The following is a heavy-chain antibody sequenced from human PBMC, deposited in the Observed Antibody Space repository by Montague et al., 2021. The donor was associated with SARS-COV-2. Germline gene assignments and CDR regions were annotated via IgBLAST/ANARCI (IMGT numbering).Heavy chain of an antibody. CDR1: GFPFSNYI. D-gene: IGHD4-23*01. J-gene: IGHJ4*02. CDR2: I. CDR3: ARAPGYDGTDY. V-gene: IGHV3-21*01. Sequence: SLRFSCAASGFPFSNYIMNWVRQAPGKGLEWVSSIKGRFTISRDNAKNSLYLQMNSLRAEDTAVYYCARAPGYDGTDYWGQGTLVTVSS.